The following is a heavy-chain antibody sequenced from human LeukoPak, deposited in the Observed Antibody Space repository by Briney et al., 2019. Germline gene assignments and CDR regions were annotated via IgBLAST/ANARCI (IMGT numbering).Heavy chain of an antibody. CDR1: GGTFTSYA. Sequence: SVKVSCKASGGTFTSYAISWGRQAPGQGLEWMGGIIPIFGTANYAQKFQGRVTITADESTSTAYMELSSLRSEDTAVYYCASEAERWLQSYDAFDIWGQGTMVTVSS. D-gene: IGHD5-24*01. CDR3: ASEAERWLQSYDAFDI. V-gene: IGHV1-69*13. J-gene: IGHJ3*02. CDR2: IIPIFGTA.